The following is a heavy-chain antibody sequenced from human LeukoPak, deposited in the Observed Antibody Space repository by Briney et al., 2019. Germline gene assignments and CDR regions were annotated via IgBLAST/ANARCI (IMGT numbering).Heavy chain of an antibody. CDR3: AGYYYDSSRGFDL. D-gene: IGHD3-22*01. J-gene: IGHJ5*02. CDR1: GFKFDDYG. V-gene: IGHV3-20*04. CDR2: INWNGAWT. Sequence: PGGSLRLSCAASGFKFDDYGMSWVGQAPGKGLEWVCDINWNGAWTGYADSVKGRFTISRDNAKNSLYLQMNSLRAEDTALYYCAGYYYDSSRGFDLWGQGTLVTVSA.